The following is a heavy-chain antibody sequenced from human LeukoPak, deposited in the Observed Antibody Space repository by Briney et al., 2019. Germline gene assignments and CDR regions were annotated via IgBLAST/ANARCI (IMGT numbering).Heavy chain of an antibody. CDR2: ISWNSGSI. J-gene: IGHJ3*02. D-gene: IGHD2-15*01. Sequence: GRSLRLSCATSGFTFDDYAMHWVRQAPGKGLEWVSGISWNSGSIDYADSVKGRFTISRDNAKNSLYLQMNSLRAEDTALYYCAKDISDCSVFNAFDIWGQGTMVTVSS. CDR1: GFTFDDYA. V-gene: IGHV3-9*01. CDR3: AKDISDCSVFNAFDI.